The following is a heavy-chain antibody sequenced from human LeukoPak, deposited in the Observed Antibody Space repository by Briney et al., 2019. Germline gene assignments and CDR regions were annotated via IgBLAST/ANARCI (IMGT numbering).Heavy chain of an antibody. J-gene: IGHJ4*02. CDR3: ARAGYNNGLDY. CDR2: IKTDGSSI. CDR1: GFTFSSYW. V-gene: IGHV3-74*01. Sequence: GGSLRLSCTASGFTFSSYWMHWVRQAPGKGLVWVSHIKTDGSSINYAASVKGRFTISRDTAKNTLYLQMNSLRAEDTAVYYCARAGYNNGLDYWGQGTLVTASS. D-gene: IGHD1-14*01.